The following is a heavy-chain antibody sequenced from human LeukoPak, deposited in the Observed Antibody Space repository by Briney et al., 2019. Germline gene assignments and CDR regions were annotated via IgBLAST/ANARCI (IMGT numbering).Heavy chain of an antibody. J-gene: IGHJ4*02. CDR2: IKQDGSEK. D-gene: IGHD3-22*01. CDR3: ARASRSYYDSSGYSDY. V-gene: IGHV3-7*01. Sequence: GGSLRLSCAASGFTFSSYWMSWVRQAPGKGLEWVANIKQDGSEKYYVDSVKGRFTISRDNAKNSLYLQMNSLRAEDTAVYYCARASRSYYDSSGYSDYWGQGTLVTVSS. CDR1: GFTFSSYW.